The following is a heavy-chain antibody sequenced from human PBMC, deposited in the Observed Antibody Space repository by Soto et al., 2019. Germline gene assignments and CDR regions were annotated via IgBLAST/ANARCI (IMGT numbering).Heavy chain of an antibody. V-gene: IGHV3-33*06. J-gene: IGHJ4*02. CDR3: AKRPLRDTTFDY. CDR2: IWYDGSNK. Sequence: HPGGSLRLSCAASRFTFSSYGMHWVRQAPGKGLEWVAVIWYDGSNKYYADSVKGRFTISRDNSKKTLYLQMNSLRAEVTAVYYCAKRPLRDTTFDYWGQGTLVTVSS. CDR1: RFTFSSYG. D-gene: IGHD1-26*01.